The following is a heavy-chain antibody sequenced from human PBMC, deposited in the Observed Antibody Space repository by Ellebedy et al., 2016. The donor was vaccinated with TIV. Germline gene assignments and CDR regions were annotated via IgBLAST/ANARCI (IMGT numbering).Heavy chain of an antibody. Sequence: GESLKISXAASGFTFSSAWMGWVRQAPGKGLEWVAVISADGNNGYYADSVKGRFTISRDDAENSLYLQMNSLRDEDTALYYCARGGAGFDSMNRELSFDSWGQGTLVIVSS. J-gene: IGHJ4*02. CDR1: GFTFSSAW. D-gene: IGHD1-26*01. V-gene: IGHV3-30*03. CDR3: ARGGAGFDSMNRELSFDS. CDR2: ISADGNNG.